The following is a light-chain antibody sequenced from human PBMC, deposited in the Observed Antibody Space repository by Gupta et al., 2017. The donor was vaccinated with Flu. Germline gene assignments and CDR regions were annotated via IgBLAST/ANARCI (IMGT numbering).Light chain of an antibody. Sequence: EIVMTQSPATLSVSPGERATLSCRASQSVSSNLAWYQQKPGQAPRLLIYGASTRDTGIPARFSGSGYGKEFTLTISSRQSEDFAVYYCQQYKNWPPWTFGQGTKVEIK. V-gene: IGKV3-15*01. CDR2: GAS. CDR3: QQYKNWPPWT. CDR1: QSVSSN. J-gene: IGKJ1*01.